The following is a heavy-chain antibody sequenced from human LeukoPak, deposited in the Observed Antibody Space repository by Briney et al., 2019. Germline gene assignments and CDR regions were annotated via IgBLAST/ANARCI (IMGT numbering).Heavy chain of an antibody. CDR1: GFTFSSYS. CDR2: ISSSSSYI. CDR3: ARDIKNIVVVPAARNDAFDI. Sequence: GGSLRLSCAASGFTFSSYSMNWVRQAPGKGLEWVSSISSSSSYIYYADSVKCRFTISRDNAKNSLYLQMNSLRVEDTAVYYCARDIKNIVVVPAARNDAFDIWGQGTMVTVSS. D-gene: IGHD2-2*01. J-gene: IGHJ3*02. V-gene: IGHV3-21*01.